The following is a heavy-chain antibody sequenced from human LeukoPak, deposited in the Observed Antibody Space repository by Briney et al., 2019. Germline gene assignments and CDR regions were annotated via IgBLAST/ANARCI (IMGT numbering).Heavy chain of an antibody. V-gene: IGHV1-46*01. Sequence: ASVKVSCRASGYTFTSYFVHWVRQAPGQGLEWMGIINPSDGSTSYAQKFQGRVTMTRDTSRSTVYMELSSLRSEDTAVYYCARAIHCSGGSCYYLDDYWGQGTLVTVSS. CDR1: GYTFTSYF. CDR3: ARAIHCSGGSCYYLDDY. J-gene: IGHJ4*02. CDR2: INPSDGST. D-gene: IGHD2-15*01.